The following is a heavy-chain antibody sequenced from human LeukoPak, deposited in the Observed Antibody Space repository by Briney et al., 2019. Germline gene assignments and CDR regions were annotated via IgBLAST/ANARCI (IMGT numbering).Heavy chain of an antibody. CDR1: GGSISSYY. CDR3: ARHTPYSSGWYFGSTRPGHFDY. Sequence: SETLSLTCTVSGGSISSYYWSWIRQPPGKGLEWIGYIYYSGSTNYNPSLKSRVTISVDTSKNQFSLKLSSVTAADTAVYYCARHTPYSSGWYFGSTRPGHFDYWGQGTLVTVSS. V-gene: IGHV4-59*08. D-gene: IGHD6-19*01. J-gene: IGHJ4*02. CDR2: IYYSGST.